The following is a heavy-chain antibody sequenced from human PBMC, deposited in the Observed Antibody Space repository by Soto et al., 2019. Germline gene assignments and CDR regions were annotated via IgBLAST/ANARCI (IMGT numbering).Heavy chain of an antibody. CDR2: ITHSGGT. Sequence: QVQLQQWGAGLLKPSETLSLTCAVYGGSFSGYYWSWIRQPPGKGLEWIGEITHSGGTNYNPSLKSRVTISVDTSKNQFSLKLSSVTAADTAVYYCAREYGDIHYWYFDLWGRGTLVTVSS. CDR3: AREYGDIHYWYFDL. CDR1: GGSFSGYY. D-gene: IGHD4-17*01. J-gene: IGHJ2*01. V-gene: IGHV4-34*01.